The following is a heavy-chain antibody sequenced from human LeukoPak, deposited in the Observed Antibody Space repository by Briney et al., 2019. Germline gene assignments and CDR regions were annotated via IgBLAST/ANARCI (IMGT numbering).Heavy chain of an antibody. CDR3: ARDYSQFNNYFDY. V-gene: IGHV4-39*07. CDR1: GGSISNSSYY. J-gene: IGHJ4*02. CDR2: IYYSGST. D-gene: IGHD5-24*01. Sequence: PSETLSLTCTVSGGSISNSSYYWGWIRQPPGKGLEWIGSIYYSGSTYYNPSLKSRVTISVDTSKNQFSLKLSSVTAADTAVYYCARDYSQFNNYFDYWGQGTLVTVSS.